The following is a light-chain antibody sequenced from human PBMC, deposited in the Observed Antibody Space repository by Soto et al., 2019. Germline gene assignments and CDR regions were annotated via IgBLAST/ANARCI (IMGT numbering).Light chain of an antibody. CDR2: DVS. J-gene: IGLJ1*01. Sequence: QSVLTQPRSVSGSPGQSVTISCTGTSSDVGGYNYVSWYQQHPGKAPELMIYDVSKRPSGVPDRFSGSKSGNTASLTISGLQAEDEADYYCCSYAGSYTLYVFGTGTKLTVL. V-gene: IGLV2-11*01. CDR3: CSYAGSYTLYV. CDR1: SSDVGGYNY.